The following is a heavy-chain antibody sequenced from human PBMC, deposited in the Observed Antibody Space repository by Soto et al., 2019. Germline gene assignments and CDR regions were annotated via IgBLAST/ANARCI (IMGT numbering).Heavy chain of an antibody. V-gene: IGHV3-23*01. J-gene: IGHJ4*02. CDR1: GFTFSDYP. D-gene: IGHD2-2*01. CDR3: ARRLSISTARYYCDG. Sequence: GGSLRLSCAASGFTFSDYPMNWVRQPPGKGLEWVSTISASGFTTYYANSVKGRFTISRDNSKNTLCLQMNSLRAEDTAVYFCARRLSISTARYYCDGRGKGSLVTVSS. CDR2: ISASGFTT.